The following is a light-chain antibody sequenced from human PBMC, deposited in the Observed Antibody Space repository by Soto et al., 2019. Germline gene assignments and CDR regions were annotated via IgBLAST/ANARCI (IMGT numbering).Light chain of an antibody. CDR3: QSYDGSLSGYV. J-gene: IGLJ1*01. CDR1: SANIGAGFD. CDR2: GNN. Sequence: QSVLTQPPSVSGAPGQRVTICCTGSSANIGAGFDVHWYQQLPGTAPELLIYGNNNRPSGVPDRFSGSKSGTSASLAITGLQAEDEADYYCQSYDGSLSGYVFGTGTKVTVL. V-gene: IGLV1-40*01.